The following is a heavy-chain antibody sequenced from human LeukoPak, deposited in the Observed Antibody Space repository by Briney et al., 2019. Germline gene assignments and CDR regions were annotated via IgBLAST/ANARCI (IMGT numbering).Heavy chain of an antibody. CDR1: GFTFSSYA. CDR3: AKSKQWLVRGVYYYYGMDV. J-gene: IGHJ6*02. V-gene: IGHV3-23*01. Sequence: GGSLRLSCAASGFTFSSYAMSWVRQAPGKGLEWVSAISGSGGSTYYADSVKGRFIISRDNSKNTLYLQMNSLRAEDTAVYYCAKSKQWLVRGVYYYYGMDVWGQGTTVTVSS. D-gene: IGHD6-19*01. CDR2: ISGSGGST.